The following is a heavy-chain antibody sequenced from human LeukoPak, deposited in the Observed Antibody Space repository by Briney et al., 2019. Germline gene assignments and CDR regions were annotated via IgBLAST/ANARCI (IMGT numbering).Heavy chain of an antibody. CDR3: ARVPAAIGGFDP. J-gene: IGHJ5*02. D-gene: IGHD2-2*01. Sequence: SETLSLTCTVSGGSISSGDYYWSWIRQPPGKGLEWIGYIYYSGSTYYNPSLKSRVTISVGTSKNQFSLKLSSVTAADTAVYYCARVPAAIGGFDPWGQGTLVTVSS. CDR1: GGSISSGDYY. V-gene: IGHV4-30-4*08. CDR2: IYYSGST.